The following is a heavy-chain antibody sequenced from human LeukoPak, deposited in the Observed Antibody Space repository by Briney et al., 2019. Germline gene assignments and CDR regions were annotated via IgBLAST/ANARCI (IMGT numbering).Heavy chain of an antibody. CDR1: GYTFTGYY. D-gene: IGHD3-10*01. CDR3: ARDPPIGGADVFDI. J-gene: IGHJ3*02. V-gene: IGHV1-2*02. CDR2: ITSNSGDT. Sequence: ATVKVSCKAAGYTFTGYYMHWVRQAPGQGLEWMGWITSNSGDTHYAQKFQGRVTMTRDMSISTAYMELSRLTSDDTAVYYCARDPPIGGADVFDIWGQGTMVTVSA.